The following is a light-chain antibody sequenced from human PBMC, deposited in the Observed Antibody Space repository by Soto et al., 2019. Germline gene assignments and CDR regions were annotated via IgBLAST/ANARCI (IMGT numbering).Light chain of an antibody. J-gene: IGKJ1*01. CDR3: HQYQTYSRP. V-gene: IGKV1-5*03. CDR1: ESISSW. CDR2: GAS. Sequence: DIQMTQSPSTLSASVGDRVTITCRASESISSWVSWYQQNPGKAPKLLVYGASSLESGVPSGFSGSGSGTELTLTFSRLYPDDFATYYCHQYQTYSRPFGQGTKVEIK.